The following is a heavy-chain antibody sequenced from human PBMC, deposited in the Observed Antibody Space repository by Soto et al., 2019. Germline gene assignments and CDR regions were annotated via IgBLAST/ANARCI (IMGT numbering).Heavy chain of an antibody. D-gene: IGHD3-3*01. J-gene: IGHJ4*02. CDR1: GFTFSSFW. CDR3: ARGSDFWSGDPALFDY. Sequence: GGSLRLSCAASGFTFSSFWMSWVRQAPGKGLEWVANIKLDGSEIYYVDSVKGRFTISRDNAKHSLYQQMNSLRAEDTAVYYCARGSDFWSGDPALFDYWGQGTLVTVSS. V-gene: IGHV3-7*01. CDR2: IKLDGSEI.